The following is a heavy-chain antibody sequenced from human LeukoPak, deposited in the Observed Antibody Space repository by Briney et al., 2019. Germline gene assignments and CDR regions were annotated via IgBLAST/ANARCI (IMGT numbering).Heavy chain of an antibody. CDR3: ARDHAAFDI. CDR1: GFTFSSYA. V-gene: IGHV3-30-3*01. J-gene: IGHJ3*02. CDR2: IPYDGSNK. Sequence: GGSLRLSCAASGFTFSSYAMHWVRQAPGKGLEWVAVIPYDGSNKYYADSVKGRFTISRDNSKNTLYLQMNSLRAEDTAVYYCARDHAAFDIWGQGTMVTVSS.